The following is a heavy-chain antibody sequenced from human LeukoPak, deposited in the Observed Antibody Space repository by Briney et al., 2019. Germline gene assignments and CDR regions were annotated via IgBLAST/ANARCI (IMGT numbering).Heavy chain of an antibody. CDR2: IYYSGST. J-gene: IGHJ3*02. Sequence: SETLSLTCTVSGGSISSSSYYWGWIRQPPGKGLEWIGSIYYSGSTYYNPSLKSRVTISVDTSKNQFSLKLSSVTAADTAVYYCARDYAGYGGAFDIWGQGTMVTVSS. CDR1: GGSISSSSYY. V-gene: IGHV4-39*02. D-gene: IGHD5-12*01. CDR3: ARDYAGYGGAFDI.